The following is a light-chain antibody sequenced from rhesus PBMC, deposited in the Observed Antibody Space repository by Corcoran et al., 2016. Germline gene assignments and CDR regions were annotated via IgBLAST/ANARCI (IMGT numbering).Light chain of an antibody. CDR1: ENVNNY. V-gene: IGKV1-74*01. J-gene: IGKJ3*01. CDR3: QRHYVTPFT. CDR2: KAS. Sequence: DIQMTQSPSSLSASVGDSVTITCRTSENVNNYINWYQQKPRKAPKLLVYKASTLQSGVPARFSGCGTGTDYTFTISSLQSEGVATYYCQRHYVTPFTFSPGTKLDIK.